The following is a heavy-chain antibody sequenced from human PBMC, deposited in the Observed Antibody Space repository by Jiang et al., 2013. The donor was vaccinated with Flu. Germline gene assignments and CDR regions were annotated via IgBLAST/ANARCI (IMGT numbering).Heavy chain of an antibody. V-gene: IGHV4-39*01. D-gene: IGHD5-18*01. CDR3: ATPRGGYSYGRNFDY. CDR1: GGSISSSSYY. Sequence: LLKPSETLSLTCTVSGGSISSSSYYWGWIRQPPGKGLEWIGSIYYSGSTYYNPSLKSRVTISVDTSKNQFSLKLSSVTAADTAVYYCATPRGGYSYGRNFDYWGQGTLVTVSS. J-gene: IGHJ4*02. CDR2: IYYSGST.